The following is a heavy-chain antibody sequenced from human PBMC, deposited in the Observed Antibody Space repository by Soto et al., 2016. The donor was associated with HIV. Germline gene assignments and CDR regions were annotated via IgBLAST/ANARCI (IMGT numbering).Heavy chain of an antibody. CDR1: GFSFSSFG. J-gene: IGHJ3*02. Sequence: EVQLVESGGGLVQPGGSLRLSCAVSGFSFSSFGMNWVRQAPGKGLEWVSYISSSSSTIYYADSVKGRFTISRDNAKNSLYLQMNRLRAEDTAVYYCARGGYCSSSSCYADDAFDIWAKGQWSPSLQ. V-gene: IGHV3-48*04. CDR3: ARGGYCSSSSCYADDAFDI. D-gene: IGHD2-2*01. CDR2: ISSSSSTI.